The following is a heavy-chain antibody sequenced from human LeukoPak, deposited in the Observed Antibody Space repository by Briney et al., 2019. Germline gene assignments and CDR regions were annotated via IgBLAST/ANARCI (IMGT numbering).Heavy chain of an antibody. J-gene: IGHJ4*02. D-gene: IGHD7-27*01. V-gene: IGHV3-23*01. CDR1: GFTFSSYA. CDR2: ITTSDGNT. Sequence: GGSLRLSCAASGFTFSSYAMNWVRQAPGKGLEWVSTITTSDGNTYYADSVEGRFTVSRDNSKNTLFLQMNSLRAEDTAVYYCAKDGGLWVSAHWGDSWGRGTLVTVSS. CDR3: AKDGGLWVSAHWGDS.